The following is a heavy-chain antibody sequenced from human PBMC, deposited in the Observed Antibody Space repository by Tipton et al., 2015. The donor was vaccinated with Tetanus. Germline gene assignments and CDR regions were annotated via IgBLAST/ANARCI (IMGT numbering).Heavy chain of an antibody. CDR2: TSSSSRYI. V-gene: IGHV3-21*01. D-gene: IGHD1-26*01. J-gene: IGHJ2*01. Sequence: APGKGLEWVSSTSSSSRYIYYADSVKGRFTVSRDNAKNSLYLQMNSLRAEDTAIYYCARDWEENLYFDLWGRGTLVTVSS. CDR3: ARDWEENLYFDL.